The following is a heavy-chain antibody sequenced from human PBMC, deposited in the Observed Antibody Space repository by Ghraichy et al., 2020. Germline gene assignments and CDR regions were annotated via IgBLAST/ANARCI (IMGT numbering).Heavy chain of an antibody. D-gene: IGHD4-23*01. J-gene: IGHJ4*02. CDR1: GFTFSNHS. CDR2: TSYDGGSE. CDR3: ARVQNGGHSNLDYLDY. Sequence: GGSLRLSCAASGFTFSNHSMHWVRQAPGKRLEWVAVTSYDGGSESHADSVKGRFTISRDNSKNTLHLQMSSLRVEDTAVYYCARVQNGGHSNLDYLDYWGQGTLVTVSS. V-gene: IGHV3-30*04.